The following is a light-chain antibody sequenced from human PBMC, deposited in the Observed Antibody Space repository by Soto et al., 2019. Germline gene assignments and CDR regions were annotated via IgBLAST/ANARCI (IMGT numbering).Light chain of an antibody. CDR2: GAS. J-gene: IGKJ1*01. CDR3: QQYGSSLTWT. V-gene: IGKV3-20*01. Sequence: EIVLTQSPGTLSLSPGEGATLSCRASQSVSSSYFAWYQQKPGQAPRLLIYGASIRATGIPDRFSGSGSGTDFTLTISRLEPDDFAVYYCQQYGSSLTWTFGQGTKVEIK. CDR1: QSVSSSY.